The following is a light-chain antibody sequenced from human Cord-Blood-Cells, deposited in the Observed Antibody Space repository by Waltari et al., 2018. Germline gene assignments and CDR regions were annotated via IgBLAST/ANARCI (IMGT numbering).Light chain of an antibody. J-gene: IGLJ1*01. Sequence: QSALTQPASLSGSAGDSTLIPCSRTSSDVGGSNYVSWYQQHPGKAPKLMVYDVSNRPSGFSNRFSCSKSGNTASLTISGLQAEDEADYYCSSYTSSSTLYVFGTGTKVTVL. CDR2: DVS. CDR3: SSYTSSSTLYV. CDR1: SSDVGGSNY. V-gene: IGLV2-14*03.